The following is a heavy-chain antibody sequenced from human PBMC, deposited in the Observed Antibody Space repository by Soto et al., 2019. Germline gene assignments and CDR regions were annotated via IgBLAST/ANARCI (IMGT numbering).Heavy chain of an antibody. CDR2: IIPIFGTA. CDR1: GGTFSSYA. V-gene: IGHV1-69*06. J-gene: IGHJ4*02. CDR3: GGDRGGGFAY. D-gene: IGHD3-10*01. Sequence: QVQLVQSGAEVKKPGSSVKVSCKASGGTFSSYAISWVRQAPGQGLEWMGGIIPIFGTANYAQKFQGRVAITADKSTKPGYMGGGSLRSGDTAVFSGGGDRGGGFAYWGQGTLVTVSS.